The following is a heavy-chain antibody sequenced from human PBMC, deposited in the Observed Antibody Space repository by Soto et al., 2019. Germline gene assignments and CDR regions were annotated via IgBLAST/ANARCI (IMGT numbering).Heavy chain of an antibody. J-gene: IGHJ4*02. CDR2: VSYDGSNQ. CDR1: GFIFSNYA. V-gene: IGHV3-30-3*01. Sequence: QVQLVESGGGVVQPGRSLRVSCAASGFIFSNYAMHWVRQAPGKGLEWVAVVSYDGSNQFYAESVKGRFTISRDSSKTTLYLQMNNLREEDTAVYYCARDRVYYYDNSGYSNFDYWGQGTLVIVSS. D-gene: IGHD3-22*01. CDR3: ARDRVYYYDNSGYSNFDY.